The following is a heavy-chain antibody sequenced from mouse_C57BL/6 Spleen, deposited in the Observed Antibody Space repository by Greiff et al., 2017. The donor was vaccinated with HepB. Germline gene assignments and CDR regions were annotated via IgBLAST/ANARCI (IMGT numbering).Heavy chain of an antibody. Sequence: EVMLVESGGGLVKPGGSLKLSCAASGFTFSDYGMHWVRQAPEKGLEWVAYISSGSSTIYYADTVKGRFTISIDNAKNTLFLQMTSLRSEDTAMYYCARPGYYPFAYWGQGTLVTVSA. V-gene: IGHV5-17*01. CDR2: ISSGSSTI. CDR3: ARPGYYPFAY. CDR1: GFTFSDYG. J-gene: IGHJ3*01. D-gene: IGHD1-1*01.